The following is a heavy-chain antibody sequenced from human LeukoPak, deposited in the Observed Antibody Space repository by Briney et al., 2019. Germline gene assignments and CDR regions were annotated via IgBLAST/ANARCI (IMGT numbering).Heavy chain of an antibody. Sequence: SETLSLTCTVSGGSISSYYWNWIRQPPGKGLEWIGYVYYSGSTNYNPSLKSRVTMSVDTSKNQFSLKLSSMTAADTAVYYCARGRGYYQDYWGQGTLVTVSS. CDR3: ARGRGYYQDY. J-gene: IGHJ4*02. V-gene: IGHV4-59*12. CDR2: VYYSGST. D-gene: IGHD3-22*01. CDR1: GGSISSYY.